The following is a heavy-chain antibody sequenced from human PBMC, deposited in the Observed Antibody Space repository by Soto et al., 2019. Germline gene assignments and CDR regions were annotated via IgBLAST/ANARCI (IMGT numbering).Heavy chain of an antibody. CDR1: GGSISSSSYY. V-gene: IGHV4-39*01. CDR2: IYYSGST. CDR3: ARQSIPWSNYDSSAPLDY. D-gene: IGHD3-22*01. J-gene: IGHJ4*02. Sequence: QLQLQESGPGLVKPSETLSLTCTVSGGSISSSSYYWGWIRQPPGKGLEWIGSIYYSGSTYYNPSLKSRDTISADTSKNQFSLKLSSVTAADTAVYYCARQSIPWSNYDSSAPLDYWGQGTLVTVSS.